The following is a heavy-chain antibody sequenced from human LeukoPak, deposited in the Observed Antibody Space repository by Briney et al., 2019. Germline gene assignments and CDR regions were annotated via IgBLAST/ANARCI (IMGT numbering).Heavy chain of an antibody. CDR2: ISGSGGST. J-gene: IGHJ4*02. D-gene: IGHD5-18*01. Sequence: GGSLRLSCAASGFTFSSYAMSWVRQAPGKGLEWVSAISGSGGSTYYADSVKGRFTISRDNSRNTLYLQMNSLRAEDTAVYYCAKDLWQYVDTAMVIDYWGQGTLVTVSS. CDR3: AKDLWQYVDTAMVIDY. V-gene: IGHV3-23*01. CDR1: GFTFSSYA.